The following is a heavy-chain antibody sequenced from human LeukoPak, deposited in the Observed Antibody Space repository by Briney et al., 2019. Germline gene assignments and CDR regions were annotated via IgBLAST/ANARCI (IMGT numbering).Heavy chain of an antibody. V-gene: IGHV3-30-3*01. J-gene: IGHJ2*01. CDR2: IPYDGSNE. Sequence: PGGSLRLSCAASGFTFSSYAMHWVRQAPGKGLEWVAVIPYDGSNEYYADSVKGRFTISRDNSKNTLYLQMNSLRVEDTAVYYCARTYCSGGGCYWTVYFDLWGRGTLVTVSS. CDR1: GFTFSSYA. CDR3: ARTYCSGGGCYWTVYFDL. D-gene: IGHD2-15*01.